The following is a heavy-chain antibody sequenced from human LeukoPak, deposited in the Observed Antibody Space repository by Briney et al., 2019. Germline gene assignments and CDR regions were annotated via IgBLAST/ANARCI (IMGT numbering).Heavy chain of an antibody. CDR3: ATIAARPFDY. CDR1: GGSFSGYY. J-gene: IGHJ4*02. CDR2: INHSGST. Sequence: SETLSLTCAVYGGSFSGYYWSWIRQPPGKGLEWIGEINHSGSTSYNPSLKSRVTISVDTSKNQFSLKLSSVTAADTAVYYCATIAARPFDYWGQGTLVTVSS. D-gene: IGHD6-6*01. V-gene: IGHV4-34*01.